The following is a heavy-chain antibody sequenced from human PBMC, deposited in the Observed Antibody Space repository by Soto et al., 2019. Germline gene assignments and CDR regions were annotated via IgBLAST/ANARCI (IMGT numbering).Heavy chain of an antibody. CDR1: GGTFGSYA. D-gene: IGHD2-2*01. CDR3: ATALGCRSTSCTLDY. Sequence: QVQLVQSGAEVKKPGSSVKVSCKASGGTFGSYAFSWVRQAPGQGLEWMGGIIPVAGAAHFAQKFQGSVTITADESTSTANMELSSMSSQDTAVYYCATALGCRSTSCTLDYWGQGTRVIVSS. J-gene: IGHJ4*02. V-gene: IGHV1-69*01. CDR2: IIPVAGAA.